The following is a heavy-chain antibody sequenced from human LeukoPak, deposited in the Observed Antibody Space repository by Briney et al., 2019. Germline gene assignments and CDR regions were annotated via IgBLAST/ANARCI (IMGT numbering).Heavy chain of an antibody. J-gene: IGHJ4*02. CDR1: GFTFSSYA. D-gene: IGHD3-3*02. CDR3: AKDAHVLSFLEWLLDPQRYFDY. Sequence: GGSLRLSCAASGFTFSSYAMSWVRQAPGKGLEWVSTVSGSGGSTSYADSVKGRFTITRDNSKNTLYLQMNSLRPEDAAIYFCAKDAHVLSFLEWLLDPQRYFDYWGQGTRVTVSS. V-gene: IGHV3-23*01. CDR2: VSGSGGST.